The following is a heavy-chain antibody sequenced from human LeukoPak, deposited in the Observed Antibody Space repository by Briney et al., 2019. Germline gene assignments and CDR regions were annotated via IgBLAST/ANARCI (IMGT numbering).Heavy chain of an antibody. J-gene: IGHJ6*02. D-gene: IGHD3-3*01. CDR3: ARDISLYDFWSGYYTDYYYGMDV. CDR2: ISAYNGNT. Sequence: ASVKVSCKASGYTFTSYGISWVRQAPGQGLEWMGWISAYNGNTNYAQKLQGRVTMTTDTSTSAAYMELRSLRSDDTAVYYCARDISLYDFWSGYYTDYYYGMDVWGQGTTVTVSS. CDR1: GYTFTSYG. V-gene: IGHV1-18*01.